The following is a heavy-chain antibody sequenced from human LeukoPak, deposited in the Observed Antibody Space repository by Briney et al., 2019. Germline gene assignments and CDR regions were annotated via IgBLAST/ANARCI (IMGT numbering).Heavy chain of an antibody. D-gene: IGHD1-26*01. CDR1: GFTFSSYA. V-gene: IGHV3-23*01. CDR3: AKRPGLLQASDI. J-gene: IGHJ3*02. CDR2: ISGSGGST. Sequence: GGSLRLSCAASGFTFSSYAMSWVRQAPGKGLEWVSAISGSGGSTYYADSVKGRFTISRDNSKDTLYLQMNSLRAEDTAVYYCAKRPGLLQASDIWGQGTMVTVSS.